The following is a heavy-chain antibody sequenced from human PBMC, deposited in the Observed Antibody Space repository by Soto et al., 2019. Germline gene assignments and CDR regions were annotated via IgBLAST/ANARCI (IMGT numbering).Heavy chain of an antibody. V-gene: IGHV3-23*01. CDR1: GFTFSTYA. D-gene: IGHD3-10*01. CDR2: ISGGGGPT. Sequence: EVQLLESGGGLVQPGGSLRLSCIASGFTFSTYAMTWVRQAPGKGLEWVSAISGGGGPTYYADSVKGRFTISRDNSKNTLYLQMNSLRADDTAVYYCAKVSRFLDSGLIWGQGTLVTVSS. CDR3: AKVSRFLDSGLI. J-gene: IGHJ3*02.